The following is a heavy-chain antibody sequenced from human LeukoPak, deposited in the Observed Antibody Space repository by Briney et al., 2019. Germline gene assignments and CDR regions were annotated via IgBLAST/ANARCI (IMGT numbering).Heavy chain of an antibody. J-gene: IGHJ4*02. CDR3: ARDPTTGSLSFDY. CDR2: ISPNNGDT. D-gene: IGHD4-17*01. Sequence: ASVKVSCKASGYSFTNYDISWVRQAPGQGLEWMGWISPNNGDTEYAQKLQGRLTMTTDTSTNTAYMELRSLRSDDTAVYYCARDPTTGSLSFDYWGRGTLVTVSS. CDR1: GYSFTNYD. V-gene: IGHV1-18*01.